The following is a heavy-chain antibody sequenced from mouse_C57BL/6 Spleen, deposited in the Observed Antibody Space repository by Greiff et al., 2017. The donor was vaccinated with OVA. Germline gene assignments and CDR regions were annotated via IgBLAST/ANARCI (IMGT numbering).Heavy chain of an antibody. D-gene: IGHD3-2*02. CDR2: IYPGSGNT. J-gene: IGHJ2*01. V-gene: IGHV1-76*01. CDR1: GYTFTDYY. CDR3: ARLDSSGYSYFDY. Sequence: QVQLQQSGAELVRPGASVKLSCKASGYTFTDYYINWVKQRPGQGLEWIARIYPGSGNTYYNEKFKGKATLTAEKSSSTAYMQLSSLTSEYSAVYFCARLDSSGYSYFDYWGQGTTLTVSS.